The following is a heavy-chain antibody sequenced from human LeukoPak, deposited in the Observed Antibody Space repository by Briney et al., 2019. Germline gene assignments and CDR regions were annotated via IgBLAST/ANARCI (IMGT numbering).Heavy chain of an antibody. Sequence: GGSLRLSCAASGFIFSSYAMSWVRQAPGKGLEWVSTISGSGGSTYYADSVKGRFTISRDNSKNTVYLQMNSLRAEDTAVYYCAKDRGMATIKDYWGQGTLVTVSS. D-gene: IGHD5-24*01. CDR3: AKDRGMATIKDY. J-gene: IGHJ4*02. V-gene: IGHV3-23*01. CDR1: GFIFSSYA. CDR2: ISGSGGST.